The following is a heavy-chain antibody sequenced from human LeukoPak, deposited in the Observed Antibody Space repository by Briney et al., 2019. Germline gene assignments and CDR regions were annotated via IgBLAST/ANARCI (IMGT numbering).Heavy chain of an antibody. CDR1: GYTFTSYG. Sequence: ASVKVSCKASGYTFTSYGISWVRQAPGQGLEWMGWISYYNGNTNYAQKSQGRVTITTATSTSTAYMELRSLRSDDTAVYYCARADIRAIASSGWYGFDYWGQGTLVSVSS. CDR2: ISYYNGNT. J-gene: IGHJ4*02. CDR3: ARADIRAIASSGWYGFDY. V-gene: IGHV1-18*01. D-gene: IGHD6-19*01.